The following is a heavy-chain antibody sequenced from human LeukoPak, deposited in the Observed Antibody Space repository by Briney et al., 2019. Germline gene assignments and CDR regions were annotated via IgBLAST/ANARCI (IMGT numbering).Heavy chain of an antibody. CDR3: AKDGYVYSGYDDYGDRYFDY. V-gene: IGHV3-30*18. Sequence: GGSLRLSCAASVFTFSSYGMHWVRQAPGKGLEWVAVISYDGSNKYYAVSVKGRFTISRDNSKNTLYLQMNSLRAEDTAVYYCAKDGYVYSGYDDYGDRYFDYWGQGTLVTVSS. J-gene: IGHJ4*02. D-gene: IGHD5-12*01. CDR1: VFTFSSYG. CDR2: ISYDGSNK.